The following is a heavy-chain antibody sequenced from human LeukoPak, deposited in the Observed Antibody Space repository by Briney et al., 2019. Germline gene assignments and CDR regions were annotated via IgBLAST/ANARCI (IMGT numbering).Heavy chain of an antibody. CDR3: ARGTWYPPYNAFEL. J-gene: IGHJ3*01. V-gene: IGHV3-30-3*01. CDR1: EFTFRSYT. D-gene: IGHD2-15*01. Sequence: GGSLRLSCVASEFTFRSYTMHWVRQAPGRGLEWVATISYDGSNEYYADSVKGRFTISRDNSMNRLYLQMNSLRTEDTAIYYCARGTWYPPYNAFELWGQGTVVTVSS. CDR2: ISYDGSNE.